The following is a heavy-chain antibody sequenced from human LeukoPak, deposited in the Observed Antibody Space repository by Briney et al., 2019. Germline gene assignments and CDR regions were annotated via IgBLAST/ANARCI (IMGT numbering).Heavy chain of an antibody. Sequence: PGGSPRLSCAASGFTFSSYAMHWVRQAPGKGLEWVAVISYDGSNKYYAGSVKGRFTISRDNSKNTLYLQMNSLRAEDTAVYYCARDYSSGYYVDVDYWGQGTLVTVSS. V-gene: IGHV3-30-3*01. CDR3: ARDYSSGYYVDVDY. CDR1: GFTFSSYA. J-gene: IGHJ4*02. CDR2: ISYDGSNK. D-gene: IGHD3-22*01.